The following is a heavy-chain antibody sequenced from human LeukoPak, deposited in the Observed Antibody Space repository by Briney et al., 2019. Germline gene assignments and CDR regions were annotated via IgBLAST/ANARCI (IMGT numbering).Heavy chain of an antibody. Sequence: GASVKVSCKASGYTFTSYGISWVRQAPGQGLGWMGWISAYNGNTNYAQKLQGRVTMTTDISTSTAYMELSSLRSEDTAVYYCARGPLLVNLDYYYYYMDVWGKGTTVTISS. D-gene: IGHD2-15*01. V-gene: IGHV1-18*01. CDR3: ARGPLLVNLDYYYYYMDV. CDR2: ISAYNGNT. CDR1: GYTFTSYG. J-gene: IGHJ6*03.